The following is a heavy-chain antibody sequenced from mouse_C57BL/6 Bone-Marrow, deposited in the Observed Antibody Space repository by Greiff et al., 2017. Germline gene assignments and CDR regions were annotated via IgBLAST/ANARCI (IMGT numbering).Heavy chain of an antibody. J-gene: IGHJ3*01. V-gene: IGHV1-9*01. Sequence: VQLQQSVAELMKPGASVKLSCTASGYTFTGYWIHWVKQRPGHGLEWIGEILPGSGSTNYTAKFKGKATFTADTSSNTAYMQLSSLTTEDTAIYDCARSPDNDGTGWFAYWGQGTMVTVSA. D-gene: IGHD2-4*01. CDR1: GYTFTGYW. CDR3: ARSPDNDGTGWFAY. CDR2: ILPGSGST.